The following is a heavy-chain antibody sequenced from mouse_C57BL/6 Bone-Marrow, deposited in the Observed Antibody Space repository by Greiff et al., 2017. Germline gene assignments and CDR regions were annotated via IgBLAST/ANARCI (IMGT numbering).Heavy chain of an antibody. V-gene: IGHV1-15*01. D-gene: IGHD3-2*02. CDR1: GCTFTDYE. CDR2: IDPETDGI. CDR3: TRGSELRLAWFAY. Sequence: LVESGAELVRPGASVTLSCKASGCTFTDYEMHWVQQTPVHGLEWIGAIDPETDGIAYNQKFKGKAILTADKSSSTAFMELRSLTSEDSAVYYCTRGSELRLAWFAYWGQGALVTVAA. J-gene: IGHJ3*01.